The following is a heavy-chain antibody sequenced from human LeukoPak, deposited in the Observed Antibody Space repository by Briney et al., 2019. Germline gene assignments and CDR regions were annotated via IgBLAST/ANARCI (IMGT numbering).Heavy chain of an antibody. CDR2: INSDGCNT. D-gene: IGHD2-15*01. Sequence: PGGSLTLSCAASGFTFSSSWMHWVRQAPRKGLVWVSRINSDGCNTIYADSVQGRFTISRDNAKNTLYLQMNSLRAEDTAVYYCARAPYCSGGNCYWILDYWGQGAMVTVSS. CDR1: GFTFSSSW. CDR3: ARAPYCSGGNCYWILDY. J-gene: IGHJ4*02. V-gene: IGHV3-74*01.